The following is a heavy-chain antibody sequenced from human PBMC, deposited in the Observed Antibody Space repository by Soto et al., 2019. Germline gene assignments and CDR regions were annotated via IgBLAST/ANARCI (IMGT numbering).Heavy chain of an antibody. CDR1: GDSVSSSSAA. CDR3: AAVVWFRGMDV. J-gene: IGHJ6*02. V-gene: IGHV6-1*01. D-gene: IGHD3-16*01. CDR2: TYYRSKWIH. Sequence: SQTLSLTCDISGDSVSSSSAAWNGIRQSPSRGLEWLGRTYYRSKWIHEYTVSMESRITINPDTSKNQFSLHIYSVTPEDTAVYYCAAVVWFRGMDVWGQRTPVPVSS.